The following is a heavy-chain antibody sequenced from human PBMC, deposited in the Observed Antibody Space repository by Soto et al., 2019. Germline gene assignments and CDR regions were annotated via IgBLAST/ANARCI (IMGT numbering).Heavy chain of an antibody. CDR1: GFTFSSYA. CDR3: AKSVTVAAPAGGFDY. V-gene: IGHV3-23*01. Sequence: GGSLRLSCAASGFTFSSYAMSWVRQAPGKGLEGVSAISGSGGSTYYADSVKGRLPIPRDNSKNTLYLQMNSLRAEDTAVYYCAKSVTVAAPAGGFDYWGQGTLVT. J-gene: IGHJ4*02. D-gene: IGHD6-19*01. CDR2: ISGSGGST.